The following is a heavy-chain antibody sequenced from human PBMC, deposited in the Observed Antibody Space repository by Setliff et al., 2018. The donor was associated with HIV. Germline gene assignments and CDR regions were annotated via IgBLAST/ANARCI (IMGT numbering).Heavy chain of an antibody. V-gene: IGHV4-4*07. CDR2: IYASGKT. CDR3: ARGNNDLESFDY. Sequence: SETLSLTCNVSGDSLNTYYWSWIRQSGGKGLEWIGRIYASGKTTFNPSLKSRVRMSVDTSENQFSLKLTSVTASDTAVYYCARGNNDLESFDYWGQGALVTVSS. D-gene: IGHD3-3*01. CDR1: GDSLNTYY. J-gene: IGHJ4*02.